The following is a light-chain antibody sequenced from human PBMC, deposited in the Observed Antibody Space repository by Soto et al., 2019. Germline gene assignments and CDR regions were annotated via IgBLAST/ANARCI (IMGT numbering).Light chain of an antibody. CDR1: SSDVGGYNY. CDR3: SSYTSSSTPGV. Sequence: QSALTQPASVSGSPGQSITISCTGTSSDVGGYNYVSWYQQHPGKAPKLMIYDVSNWPSGVSNRFSGSKSGNTASLTISGLQAEDEADYYCSSYTSSSTPGVFGGGTKVTVL. CDR2: DVS. V-gene: IGLV2-14*01. J-gene: IGLJ3*02.